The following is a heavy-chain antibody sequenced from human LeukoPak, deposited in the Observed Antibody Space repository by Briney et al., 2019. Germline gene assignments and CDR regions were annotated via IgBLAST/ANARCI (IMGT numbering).Heavy chain of an antibody. D-gene: IGHD2-2*01. CDR3: ASQDIVVVPAALTGI. CDR1: GFTVSSNY. Sequence: GGSLRLSCAASGFTVSSNYMSWVRQAPGKGLEWVSVIYSDGSTYYADSVKGRFTISRDNSKNTLYLQMNSLRAEDTAVYYCASQDIVVVPAALTGIWGQGTLVTVSS. V-gene: IGHV3-53*01. CDR2: IYSDGST. J-gene: IGHJ4*02.